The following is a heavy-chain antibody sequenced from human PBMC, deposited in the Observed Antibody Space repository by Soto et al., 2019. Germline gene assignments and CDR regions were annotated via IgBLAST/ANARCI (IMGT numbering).Heavy chain of an antibody. CDR2: MYNTGST. Sequence: PSETLSLTCTVSVGSISGYYWSWIRQPPGKGLEWIGYMYNTGSTVYNPSFKSRVTISVDTSKNQFSLKLNSVTAADTAVYYCARERPDGSRLDPWGQGTLVT. V-gene: IGHV4-59*01. D-gene: IGHD6-13*01. J-gene: IGHJ5*02. CDR1: VGSISGYY. CDR3: ARERPDGSRLDP.